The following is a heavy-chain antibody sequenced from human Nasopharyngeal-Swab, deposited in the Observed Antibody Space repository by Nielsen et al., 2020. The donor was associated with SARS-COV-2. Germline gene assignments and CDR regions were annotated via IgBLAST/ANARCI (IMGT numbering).Heavy chain of an antibody. D-gene: IGHD4-11*01. Sequence: GASLKISCAASGFTFSSYAMSWVRQAPGKGLEWVSAISGSGGSTYYADSVKGRFTISRDNSKNTLYLQMNSLRAEDTAVYYCAKDPDYSNLNWFDPWGQGTLVTVSS. CDR2: ISGSGGST. CDR3: AKDPDYSNLNWFDP. V-gene: IGHV3-23*01. J-gene: IGHJ5*02. CDR1: GFTFSSYA.